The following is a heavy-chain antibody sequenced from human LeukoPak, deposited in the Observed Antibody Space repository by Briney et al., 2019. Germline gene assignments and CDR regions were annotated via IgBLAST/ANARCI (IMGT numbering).Heavy chain of an antibody. Sequence: SETLSLTCTVSGGSISSYYWSWIRQPAGKGLEWIGRIHTSGSTNYNPSLKSRVTMSVDTSKNQFSLKPSSVTAADTAVYYCARDRYYYDSSGYLYFDYWGQGTLVTVSS. CDR2: IHTSGST. D-gene: IGHD3-22*01. V-gene: IGHV4-4*07. J-gene: IGHJ4*02. CDR3: ARDRYYYDSSGYLYFDY. CDR1: GGSISSYY.